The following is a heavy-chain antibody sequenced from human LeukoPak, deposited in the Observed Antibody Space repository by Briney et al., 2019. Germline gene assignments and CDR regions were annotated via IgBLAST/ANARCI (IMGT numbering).Heavy chain of an antibody. Sequence: GGSLRPSCAASGFTFSSYAMSWVRQAPGKGLEWVSAISGSGGSTHYADSVKGRFTISRDNSKNTLYLQMNSLRAEDTAVYYCAKHCLGDSSGYYYLANFDYWGQGTLVTVSS. V-gene: IGHV3-23*01. CDR1: GFTFSSYA. J-gene: IGHJ4*02. D-gene: IGHD3-22*01. CDR2: ISGSGGST. CDR3: AKHCLGDSSGYYYLANFDY.